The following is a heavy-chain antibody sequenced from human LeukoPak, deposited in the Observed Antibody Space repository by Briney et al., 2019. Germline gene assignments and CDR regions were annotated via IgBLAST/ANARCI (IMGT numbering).Heavy chain of an antibody. Sequence: PGGSLRLSCALSGFTFSRYSMIWVRQAPGGGLGGVAHISSRSTTIYYADSVKGRFTISRDNAKNSLSLQMTSLRDVDTAVYYCARADGSGIYPDYWGQGTLVTVSS. D-gene: IGHD3-10*01. CDR1: GFTFSRYS. CDR2: ISSRSTTI. CDR3: ARADGSGIYPDY. V-gene: IGHV3-48*02. J-gene: IGHJ4*02.